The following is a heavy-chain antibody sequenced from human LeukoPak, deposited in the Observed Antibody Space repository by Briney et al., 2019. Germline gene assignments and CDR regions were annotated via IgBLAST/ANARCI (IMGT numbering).Heavy chain of an antibody. D-gene: IGHD3-10*01. CDR2: IYHSGST. CDR3: ARGRDYYGSGGYHDAFDI. CDR1: GGSISSGGYS. V-gene: IGHV4-30-2*01. J-gene: IGHJ3*02. Sequence: KTSQTLSLTCAVSGGSISSGGYSWSWIRQPPGKGLEWIGYIYHSGSTYYNPSLKSRVTISVDRSKNQFSLKLSSVTAADTAVYYCARGRDYYGSGGYHDAFDIWGQGTMVTVSS.